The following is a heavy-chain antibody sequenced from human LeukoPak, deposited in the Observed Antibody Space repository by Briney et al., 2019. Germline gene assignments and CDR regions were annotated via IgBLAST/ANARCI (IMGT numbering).Heavy chain of an antibody. CDR2: ISNGKT. Sequence: GGSLRLSCAASGFPFSSHAMSWVRQPPGMGLEWVAAISNGKTYYADSVRGRFAISRDDSTNTVYLHMNSLRDEDTALYHCVREAGYCAPVCVKTNWFDPWGQGTLVTVSS. CDR1: GFPFSSHA. D-gene: IGHD2-15*01. CDR3: VREAGYCAPVCVKTNWFDP. V-gene: IGHV3-23*01. J-gene: IGHJ5*02.